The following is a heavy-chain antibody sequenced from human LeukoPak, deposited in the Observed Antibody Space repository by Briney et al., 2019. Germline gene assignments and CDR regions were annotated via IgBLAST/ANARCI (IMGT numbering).Heavy chain of an antibody. D-gene: IGHD5-12*01. J-gene: IGHJ4*02. CDR3: ASGGGYSGYDWFDY. Sequence: SVKVSCKASGGTFSSYAISWVRQAPGQGLEWMGGIIPIFGTANYAQKFQGRVTIAADESTSTAYMELSSLRSEDAAVYYCASGGGYSGYDWFDYWGQGTLVTVSS. CDR1: GGTFSSYA. V-gene: IGHV1-69*01. CDR2: IIPIFGTA.